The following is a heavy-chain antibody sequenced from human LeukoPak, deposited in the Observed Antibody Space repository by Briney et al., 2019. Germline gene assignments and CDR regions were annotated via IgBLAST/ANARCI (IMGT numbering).Heavy chain of an antibody. CDR2: IIPIFETA. CDR1: GGTFSSYA. J-gene: IGHJ4*02. Sequence: SVKVSCKASGGTFSSYAISWVRQAPGQGLEWMGGIIPIFETANYAQKFQGRVTIIADESTSTAYMELSSLRSVDTAVYYCASGYYGSGSYYKIFFDNWGQGTLVTVSS. D-gene: IGHD3-10*01. V-gene: IGHV1-69*13. CDR3: ASGYYGSGSYYKIFFDN.